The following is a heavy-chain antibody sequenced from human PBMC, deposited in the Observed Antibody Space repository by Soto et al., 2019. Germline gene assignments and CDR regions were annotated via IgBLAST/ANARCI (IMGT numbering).Heavy chain of an antibody. CDR1: GFTFSSYA. Sequence: GGSLRLSCAASGFTFSSYAMSWVRQAPGKGLEWVSAISGSGGSTYYADSVKGRFTISRDNSKNTLYLQMNSLRAEDTAVYYFAKVGDFWSGYYTAYFDYWGQGTLVTVSS. D-gene: IGHD3-3*01. V-gene: IGHV3-23*01. J-gene: IGHJ4*02. CDR2: ISGSGGST. CDR3: AKVGDFWSGYYTAYFDY.